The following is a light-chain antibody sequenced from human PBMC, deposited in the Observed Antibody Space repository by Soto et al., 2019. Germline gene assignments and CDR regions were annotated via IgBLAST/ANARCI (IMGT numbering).Light chain of an antibody. J-gene: IGKJ5*01. V-gene: IGKV1-39*01. CDR1: QSITSY. CDR3: LERINWPPIP. CDR2: AAS. Sequence: EIQRTQAPSSISASVGEKVKINCRVSQSITSYLNWYQQKPGKAPKVLIYAASSLQSGVPSRFSGIWSGTDFALSIRSLSPEYFAIYFCLERINWPPIPFAQVTRLEI.